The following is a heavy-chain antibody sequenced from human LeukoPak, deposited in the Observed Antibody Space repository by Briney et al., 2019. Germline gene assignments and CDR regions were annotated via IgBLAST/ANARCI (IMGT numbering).Heavy chain of an antibody. CDR2: ISGSGGST. CDR1: GFAFDDYG. D-gene: IGHD4-23*01. CDR3: AKGTTTLVVTKIDY. Sequence: GGSLRLSCAASGFAFDDYGMSWVRQAPGKGLEWVSVISGSGGSTYYADSVKGRFTISRDNSKNTLYLQMNSLRAEDTAVYYCAKGTTTLVVTKIDYWGQGTLVTVSS. V-gene: IGHV3-23*01. J-gene: IGHJ4*02.